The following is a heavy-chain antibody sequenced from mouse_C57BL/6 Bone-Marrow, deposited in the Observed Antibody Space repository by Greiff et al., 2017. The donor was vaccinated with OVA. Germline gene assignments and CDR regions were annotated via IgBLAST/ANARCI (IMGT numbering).Heavy chain of an antibody. J-gene: IGHJ4*01. CDR2: ICGGGST. Sequence: VQLVESGPGLVAPSQSLSITCTASGFSLTSYGVHWVRQPPGKGLEWLGVICGGGSTTYYSALMSRLSISKDNSKGQVFLKMNSLQTDDTAVYDGAKQGGLGHAMDYWGQGTSVTVSS. D-gene: IGHD4-1*01. CDR3: AKQGGLGHAMDY. CDR1: GFSLTSYG. V-gene: IGHV2-9*01.